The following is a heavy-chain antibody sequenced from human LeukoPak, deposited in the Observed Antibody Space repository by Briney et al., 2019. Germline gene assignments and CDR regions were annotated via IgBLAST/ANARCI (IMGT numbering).Heavy chain of an antibody. J-gene: IGHJ4*02. CDR1: GDSVSSNSAA. D-gene: IGHD1-26*01. V-gene: IGHV6-1*01. Sequence: SQTLSLTCAISGDSVSSNSAAWNWIRRSPSRGLEWLGRTYYRSKWYYDYAVAVKSRISINPDTSKNQFSLQLSSVTPEDTAVYYCARDPVGGSTIFDYWGQGTLVTVSS. CDR3: ARDPVGGSTIFDY. CDR2: TYYRSKWYY.